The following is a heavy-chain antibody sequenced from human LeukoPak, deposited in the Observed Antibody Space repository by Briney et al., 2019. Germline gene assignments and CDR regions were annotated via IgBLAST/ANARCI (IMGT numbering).Heavy chain of an antibody. J-gene: IGHJ4*02. D-gene: IGHD1-1*01. CDR1: GFTFSSYS. CDR3: TRDYDEWERFDY. V-gene: IGHV3-48*01. CDR2: IGSNSNTK. Sequence: GGSLRLSCAASGFTFSSYSMNWVRQAPGKGLEWVAYIGSNSNTKYYADSVRGRFTISRDNAKNSLYLQMNSLRAEDTAVYYCTRDYDEWERFDYWGQGNLVTVSS.